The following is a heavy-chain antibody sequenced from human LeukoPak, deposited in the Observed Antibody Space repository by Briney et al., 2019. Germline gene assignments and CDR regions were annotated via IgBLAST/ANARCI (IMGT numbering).Heavy chain of an antibody. Sequence: SETLSLTCAVYGESFSGFYWTWIRQSPEKGLEWIGEIHHSGSTNYNPSLKSRVTISADTSKNQFSLKLSSVTAADTAVYYCARGRGAYDIVGKRSADYWGQGTLVTVSS. J-gene: IGHJ4*02. V-gene: IGHV4-34*01. CDR3: ARGRGAYDIVGKRSADY. CDR2: IHHSGST. D-gene: IGHD1-26*01. CDR1: GESFSGFY.